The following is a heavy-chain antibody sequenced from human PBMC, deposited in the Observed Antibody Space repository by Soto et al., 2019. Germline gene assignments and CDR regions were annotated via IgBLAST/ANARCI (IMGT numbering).Heavy chain of an antibody. Sequence: EVQLLESGGGLVQPGGSLRLSCAASGFTFSSYAMSWVRQAPGKGLEWVSAISGSGGSTYYADSVKGRFTISRDNSKNTLYLQMNSLRAEYTAVYYCAKDRLYCSSTSCFRAFDIWGQGTMVTVSS. D-gene: IGHD2-2*01. V-gene: IGHV3-23*01. CDR2: ISGSGGST. CDR1: GFTFSSYA. CDR3: AKDRLYCSSTSCFRAFDI. J-gene: IGHJ3*02.